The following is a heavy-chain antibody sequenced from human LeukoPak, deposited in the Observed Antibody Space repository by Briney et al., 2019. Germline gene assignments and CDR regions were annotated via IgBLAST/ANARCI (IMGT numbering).Heavy chain of an antibody. D-gene: IGHD2-15*01. CDR3: ARGTGCSGGSCYSMVDYYYYMDV. J-gene: IGHJ6*03. CDR1: GGSISSYY. Sequence: SETLSLTCTVSGGSISSYYWSWIRQPPGKGLEWIGYIYYSGSTNYNPSLKSRVTISVDTSKNQFSLKLSSVTAADTAVYYCARGTGCSGGSCYSMVDYYYYMDVWGKGTTVTVSS. CDR2: IYYSGST. V-gene: IGHV4-59*12.